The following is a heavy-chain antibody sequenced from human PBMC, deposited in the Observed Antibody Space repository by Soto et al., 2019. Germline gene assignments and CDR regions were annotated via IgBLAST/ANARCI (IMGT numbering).Heavy chain of an antibody. CDR1: GAALNSGNYY. Sequence: SETLSLTCSVSGAALNSGNYYWSWIRQAPGKGLEWIGHIYVTGAVDYNPSLRDRITISQDTSERQFSLDLRLVTAADTAVYYCARLRIATNNYKWFDPWGQGTLVTVSS. V-gene: IGHV4-31*03. J-gene: IGHJ5*02. CDR3: ARLRIATNNYKWFDP. D-gene: IGHD2-21*01. CDR2: IYVTGAV.